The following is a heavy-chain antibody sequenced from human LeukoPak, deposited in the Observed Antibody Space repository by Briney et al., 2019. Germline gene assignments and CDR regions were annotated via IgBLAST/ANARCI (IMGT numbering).Heavy chain of an antibody. V-gene: IGHV1-69*01. CDR2: TIPIFGTA. J-gene: IGHJ4*02. CDR1: GGTFSSYA. CDR3: AISTKRGYSYGFDY. Sequence: EASVKVSCKASGGTFSSYAISWVRQAPGQGLEWMGGTIPIFGTANYAQKFQGRVTITADESTSTACMELSSLRSEDTAVYYCAISTKRGYSYGFDYWGQGTLVTVSS. D-gene: IGHD5-18*01.